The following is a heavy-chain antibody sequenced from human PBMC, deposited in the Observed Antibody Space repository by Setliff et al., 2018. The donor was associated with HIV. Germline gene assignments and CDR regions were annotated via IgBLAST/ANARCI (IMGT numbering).Heavy chain of an antibody. CDR1: AESFTGYY. D-gene: IGHD1-1*01. J-gene: IGHJ1*01. CDR2: INHSGGT. V-gene: IGHV4-34*01. Sequence: KPSETLSLTCAGYAESFTGYYWTWSRQPPGKGLEWIGEINHSGGTTYNPSIKSRVALSVDPSKNQFSLKLTSLTAADTAVYFCARHSNAPYFQHRSKGTLV. CDR3: ARHSNAPYFQH.